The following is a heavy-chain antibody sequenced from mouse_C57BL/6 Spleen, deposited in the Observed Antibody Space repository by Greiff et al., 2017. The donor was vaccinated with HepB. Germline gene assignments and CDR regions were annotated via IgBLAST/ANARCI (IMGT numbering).Heavy chain of an antibody. Sequence: QVQLKQSGPGLVQPSQRLSITCTVSGFSLTSYGVHWVRQSPGKGLEWLGVIWSGGSTDYNAAFIARLSISKDNSKSQVFFKMNSLQADDTAIYYCARRFYGSSYVRDYYAMDYWGQGTSVTVSS. CDR3: ARRFYGSSYVRDYYAMDY. V-gene: IGHV2-2*01. J-gene: IGHJ4*01. CDR2: IWSGGST. CDR1: GFSLTSYG. D-gene: IGHD1-1*01.